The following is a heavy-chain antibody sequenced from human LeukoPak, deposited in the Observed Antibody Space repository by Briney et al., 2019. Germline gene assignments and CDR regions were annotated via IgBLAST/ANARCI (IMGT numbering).Heavy chain of an antibody. V-gene: IGHV1-46*01. CDR3: ARDGHPTLFREDYYYGMDV. D-gene: IGHD3-10*02. CDR1: GYTFTSYY. J-gene: IGHJ6*02. Sequence: ASVKVSCKASGYTFTSYYMHWVRQAPGQGLEWMGIINPSGGSTSYAQKFQGRVTMTRDTSTSTVYMELSSLRSEDTAVYYCARDGHPTLFREDYYYGMDVWGQGTTVTVSS. CDR2: INPSGGST.